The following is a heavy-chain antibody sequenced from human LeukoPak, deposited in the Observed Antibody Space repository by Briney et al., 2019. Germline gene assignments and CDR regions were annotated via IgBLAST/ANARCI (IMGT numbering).Heavy chain of an antibody. CDR3: ARSGDTNRNWFDP. CDR1: GGTFSSYA. Sequence: ASVEVSCKASGGTFSSYAISWVRQAPGQGLEWMGGIIPIFGTANYAQKFQGRVTITADESTSTAYMELSSLRSEDTAVYYCARSGDTNRNWFDPWGQGTLVTVSS. V-gene: IGHV1-69*13. CDR2: IIPIFGTA. J-gene: IGHJ5*02. D-gene: IGHD1-14*01.